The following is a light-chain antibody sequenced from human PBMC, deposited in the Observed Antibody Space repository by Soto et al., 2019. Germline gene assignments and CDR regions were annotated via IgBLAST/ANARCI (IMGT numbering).Light chain of an antibody. Sequence: DIQMTQSPSILSASLEDRVTITCRASRSVSSWLAWYQQKPGKAPKLLIFEASTLARGVPSRFSGTGSGTEFTLTISSPQPDDFATYYCQQYDSHRGSFGQGTKVEIK. CDR2: EAS. CDR1: RSVSSW. V-gene: IGKV1-5*01. J-gene: IGKJ2*01. CDR3: QQYDSHRGS.